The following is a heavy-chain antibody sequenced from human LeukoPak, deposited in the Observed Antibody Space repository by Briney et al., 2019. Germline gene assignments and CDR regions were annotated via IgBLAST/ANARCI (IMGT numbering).Heavy chain of an antibody. Sequence: GGSLRLSCVASGFTFTGHSMHWVRQAPGKGLEWVSGISPSGGITYYTDSVKGRFTISRDNSKNTVSLQMNSLRGDDTAVYYCAKDDAWGRYKDWGQGTLVTVSS. CDR3: AKDDAWGRYKD. D-gene: IGHD3-16*01. CDR1: GFTFTGHS. CDR2: ISPSGGIT. J-gene: IGHJ1*01. V-gene: IGHV3-23*01.